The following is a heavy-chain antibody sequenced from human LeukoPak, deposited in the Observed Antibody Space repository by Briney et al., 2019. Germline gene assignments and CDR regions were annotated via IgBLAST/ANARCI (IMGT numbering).Heavy chain of an antibody. Sequence: GGSLRLSCAASGFTFSSYWMHWVRQAPGKGLVWVARINSDGSITSYADSVKGRFIISRDNAKKTLYLQMNSLRTEDTAVYYCAGEGFDNWGQGTLVTVSS. J-gene: IGHJ4*02. CDR1: GFTFSSYW. D-gene: IGHD3-10*01. V-gene: IGHV3-74*01. CDR3: AGEGFDN. CDR2: INSDGSIT.